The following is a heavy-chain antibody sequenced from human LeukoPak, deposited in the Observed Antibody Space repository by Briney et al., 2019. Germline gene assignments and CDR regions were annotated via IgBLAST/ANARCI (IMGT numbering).Heavy chain of an antibody. CDR2: ISYDGSNK. CDR3: ARSYDSSGQGAAFDY. Sequence: GGSMRLSWAASGFTFSSYAMHWVRQAPGKGLEWVAVISYDGSNKYYADSVKGRFTISRDNSKNTLYLQMNSLRAEDTAVYYCARSYDSSGQGAAFDYWGQGTLVTVSS. J-gene: IGHJ4*02. V-gene: IGHV3-30-3*01. D-gene: IGHD3-22*01. CDR1: GFTFSSYA.